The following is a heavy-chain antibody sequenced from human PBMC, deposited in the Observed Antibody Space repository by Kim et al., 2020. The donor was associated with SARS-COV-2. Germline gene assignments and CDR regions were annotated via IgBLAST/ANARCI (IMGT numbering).Heavy chain of an antibody. CDR3: ASGGYSSGSYYFDY. V-gene: IGHV5-51*01. J-gene: IGHJ4*02. Sequence: SPSFQGQVTISADKSISTAYLQWSSLKASDTAMYYCASGGYSSGSYYFDYWGQGTLVTVSS. D-gene: IGHD6-19*01.